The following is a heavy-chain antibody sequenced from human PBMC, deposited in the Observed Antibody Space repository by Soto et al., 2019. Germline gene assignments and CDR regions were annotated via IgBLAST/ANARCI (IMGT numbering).Heavy chain of an antibody. J-gene: IGHJ5*02. Sequence: RGESLKISCKGSGYSFTSYWIGWVRQMPGKGLEWMGIIYPGDSDTRYSPSFQGQVTISADKSISTAYLQWSSLKASDTAMYYCARQIWFGELPYNWFDPWGQGTLVTVSS. CDR1: GYSFTSYW. CDR3: ARQIWFGELPYNWFDP. CDR2: IYPGDSDT. D-gene: IGHD3-10*01. V-gene: IGHV5-51*01.